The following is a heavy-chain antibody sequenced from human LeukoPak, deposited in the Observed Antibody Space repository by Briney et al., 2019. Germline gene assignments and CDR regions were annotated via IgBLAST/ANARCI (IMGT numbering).Heavy chain of an antibody. D-gene: IGHD3-16*01. J-gene: IGHJ4*02. V-gene: IGHV1-2*02. Sequence: ASLKVSCKASGHTFTGYYLHRVRQGPGQGLVWTRWINPNTGCTNYVQKIQGRVTVTRDTSINTVYMELSGLKSDDTAVYYCAREWGEGYFDYWGQGTLVTVSS. CDR1: GHTFTGYY. CDR2: INPNTGCT. CDR3: AREWGEGYFDY.